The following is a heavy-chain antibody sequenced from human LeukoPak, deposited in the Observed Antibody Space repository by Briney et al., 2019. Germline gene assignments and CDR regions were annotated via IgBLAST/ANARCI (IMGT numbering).Heavy chain of an antibody. CDR3: ARAKLFSASGGAFDI. D-gene: IGHD3-10*01. V-gene: IGHV1-18*01. CDR1: GYTFTSYG. J-gene: IGHJ3*02. CDR2: ISAYNGNT. Sequence: ASVKVSCKASGYTFTSYGISWVRQAPGQGLEWMGWISAYNGNTNYAQKLQGRVTITTDTSTSTAYMELRSLRSDDTAVYYCARAKLFSASGGAFDIWGQGTMVTVSS.